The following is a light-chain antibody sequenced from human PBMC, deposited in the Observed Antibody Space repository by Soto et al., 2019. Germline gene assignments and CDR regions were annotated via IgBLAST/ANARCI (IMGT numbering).Light chain of an antibody. CDR3: QEYTPSFTWT. CDR1: QSISDR. CDR2: KAS. J-gene: IGKJ1*01. V-gene: IGKV1-5*03. Sequence: IQMPQSPSTLSASVGDRVTITCRASQSISDRLAWYQPKIGRAPEVLLYKASTLESGVPSRFSGNGSGTEFTLTISSLLPDDFATYYCQEYTPSFTWTFGQGTKVEI.